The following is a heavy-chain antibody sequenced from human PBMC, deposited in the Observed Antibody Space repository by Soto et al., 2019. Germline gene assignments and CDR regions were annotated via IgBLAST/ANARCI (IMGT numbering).Heavy chain of an antibody. V-gene: IGHV4-39*01. D-gene: IGHD4-17*01. J-gene: IGHJ4*02. CDR3: ASFSGATYGDYGGGINY. CDR1: GGSISGSSYY. Sequence: SETLSLTCTVSGGSISGSSYYWGWIRQPPGKGLECIGSVHYSGSTDYNPSLKSRVTISVDTSKNQFSLKLTSVTAADTAVYFCASFSGATYGDYGGGINYWGQGTLVTVAS. CDR2: VHYSGST.